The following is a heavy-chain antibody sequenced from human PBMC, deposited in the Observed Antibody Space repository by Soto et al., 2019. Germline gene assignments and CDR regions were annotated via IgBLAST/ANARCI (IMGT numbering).Heavy chain of an antibody. CDR2: INPNSGGT. D-gene: IGHD6-19*01. V-gene: IGHV1-2*04. CDR1: GYTFTGYY. Sequence: ASVKVSCKASGYTFTGYYMHCVRQAPGQVLEWMGWINPNSGGTNYAQKFQGWVTMTRDTSISTAYMELSRLRSDDTAVYYCARESENSSGWYYYYGMDVWGQGTTVTVSS. J-gene: IGHJ6*02. CDR3: ARESENSSGWYYYYGMDV.